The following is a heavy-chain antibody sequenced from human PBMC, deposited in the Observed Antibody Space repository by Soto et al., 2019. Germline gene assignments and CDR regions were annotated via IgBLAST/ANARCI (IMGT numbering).Heavy chain of an antibody. CDR3: VRSLYDSSGYVHGMDV. D-gene: IGHD3-22*01. J-gene: IGHJ6*02. Sequence: SETLSLTCAVSGYSITRSNWWGWIRQPPGKGLEWIGNIYYSESTFYNPSLESRVTMSVDMSKNQFSLKLSSVTAVDTAVYYCVRSLYDSSGYVHGMDVWGQGTTVTVSS. CDR1: GYSITRSNW. CDR2: IYYSEST. V-gene: IGHV4-28*01.